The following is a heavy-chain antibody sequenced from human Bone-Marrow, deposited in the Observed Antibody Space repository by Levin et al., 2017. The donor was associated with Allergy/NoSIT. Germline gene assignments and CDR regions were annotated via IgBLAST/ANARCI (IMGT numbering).Heavy chain of an antibody. V-gene: IGHV3-30*18. Sequence: LAGGSLRLSCAASGFTFSSYGMHWVRQAPGKGLEWVAVISYDGSNKYYADSVKGRFTISRDNSKNTLYLQMNSLRAEDTAVYYCAKGSTGYYYYGMDVWGQGTTVTVSS. J-gene: IGHJ6*02. D-gene: IGHD1-14*01. CDR3: AKGSTGYYYYGMDV. CDR1: GFTFSSYG. CDR2: ISYDGSNK.